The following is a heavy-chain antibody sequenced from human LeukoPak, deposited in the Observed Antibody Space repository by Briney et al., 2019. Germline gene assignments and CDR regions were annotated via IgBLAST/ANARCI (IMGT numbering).Heavy chain of an antibody. CDR3: ARLGSGWYFDY. CDR1: GGSISSSSYY. CDR2: IYYSGST. V-gene: IGHV4-39*01. Sequence: SETLSLTCTVSGGSISSSSYYWGWIRQPPGKGLEWIGSIYYSGSTYYNPSLKSRVTISVDTPKNQFSLKLSSVTAADTAVYYCARLGSGWYFDYWGQGTLVTVSS. J-gene: IGHJ4*02. D-gene: IGHD6-19*01.